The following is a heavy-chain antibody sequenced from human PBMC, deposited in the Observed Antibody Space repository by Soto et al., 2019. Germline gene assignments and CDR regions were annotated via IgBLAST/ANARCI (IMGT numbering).Heavy chain of an antibody. D-gene: IGHD3-10*01. CDR3: ARGSYFADN. J-gene: IGHJ4*02. V-gene: IGHV1-8*01. CDR1: GYTFTSHN. Sequence: QVQLVQSGAEVKKPGASVRVSCKASGYTFTSHNVNWVRQASGQGLEWMGWMNTDRDDTRYAQKFQGRVTMTRNTSINTAYMELSSLRSEDTAVYYCARGSYFADNWGQGTLVTVSS. CDR2: MNTDRDDT.